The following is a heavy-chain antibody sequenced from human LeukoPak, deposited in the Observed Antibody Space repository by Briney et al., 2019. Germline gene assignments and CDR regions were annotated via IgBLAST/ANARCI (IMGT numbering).Heavy chain of an antibody. CDR1: GFTFRSYG. J-gene: IGHJ3*02. V-gene: IGHV3-30*18. D-gene: IGHD1-14*01. CDR3: AKELLSSPTAEDAFDI. Sequence: PGGSLRLSCAASGFTFRSYGMHWVRQAPGKGLDWVAVISYNGSKKYYADSVKGRFTISRDNSKNTLYLQMDSLRAEDTAVYYCAKELLSSPTAEDAFDIWGQGTMVSVSS. CDR2: ISYNGSKK.